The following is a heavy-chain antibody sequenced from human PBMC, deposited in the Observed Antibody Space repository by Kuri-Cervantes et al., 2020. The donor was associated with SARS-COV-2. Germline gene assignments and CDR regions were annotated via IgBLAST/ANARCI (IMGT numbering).Heavy chain of an antibody. Sequence: GESLKISCGASGFTVSRNYMNWVRQAPGKELEWVSVIYSGGSTSYADSVKGRFTISRDNAKNSLYLQMNSLRAEDTAVYYCARSLWFGEVGDAFDIWGQGTMVTVSS. V-gene: IGHV3-66*01. CDR3: ARSLWFGEVGDAFDI. CDR1: GFTVSRNY. J-gene: IGHJ3*02. D-gene: IGHD3-10*01. CDR2: IYSGGST.